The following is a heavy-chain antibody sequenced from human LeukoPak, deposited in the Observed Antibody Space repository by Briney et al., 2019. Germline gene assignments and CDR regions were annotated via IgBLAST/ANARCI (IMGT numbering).Heavy chain of an antibody. CDR1: GGSISSYY. J-gene: IGHJ4*02. Sequence: SETLSLTCTVSGGSISSYYWGWIRQPPGEGLEWIGYIYYSGSTNYNRSLKSRVTISVDTSKNQFSLKLSSVTAADTAVYDCARLPIHDYGGNIPFDYWGQGTLVTVSS. CDR3: ARLPIHDYGGNIPFDY. D-gene: IGHD4-23*01. CDR2: IYYSGST. V-gene: IGHV4-59*08.